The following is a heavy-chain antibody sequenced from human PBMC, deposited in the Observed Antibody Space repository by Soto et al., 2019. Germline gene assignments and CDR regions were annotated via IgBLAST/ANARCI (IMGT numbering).Heavy chain of an antibody. J-gene: IGHJ4*02. CDR1: GGSFSGYY. CDR3: ARYLIEGEYSPLYY. CDR2: INHSGST. D-gene: IGHD3-16*01. Sequence: SETLSLTCAVYGGSFSGYYWSWIRQPPGKGLEWIGEINHSGSTNYNPSLKSRVTISVDTSKNQFSLKLSSVTAADTAVYYCARYLIEGEYSPLYYWGQGTLVTVSS. V-gene: IGHV4-34*01.